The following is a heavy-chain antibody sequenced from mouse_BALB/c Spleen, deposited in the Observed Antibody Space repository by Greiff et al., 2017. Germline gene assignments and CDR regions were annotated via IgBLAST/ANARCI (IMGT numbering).Heavy chain of an antibody. CDR3: ARSTTATYWYFDV. D-gene: IGHD1-2*01. Sequence: VQLQQSGAELVRPGALVKLSCKASGFNIKDYYMHWVKQRPEQGLEWIGWIDPENGNTIYDPKFQGKASITADTSSNTAYLQLSSLTSEDTAVYYCARSTTATYWYFDVWGAGTTVTVSS. CDR2: IDPENGNT. J-gene: IGHJ1*01. V-gene: IGHV14-1*02. CDR1: GFNIKDYY.